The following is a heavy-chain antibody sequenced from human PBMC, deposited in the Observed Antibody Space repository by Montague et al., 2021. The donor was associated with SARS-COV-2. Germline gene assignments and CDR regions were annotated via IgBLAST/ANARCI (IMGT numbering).Heavy chain of an antibody. V-gene: IGHV4-34*01. Sequence: SETLSLTCAVYGGSFSGYYWSWIRQPPGKGLEWIGEINHSGSTNYNPSLKSRVTISVDTSKNQFYLKLSSVTAADTAVYYCARVRYYGSGTCLGMDVWGQGSTVTVSS. J-gene: IGHJ6*02. CDR3: ARVRYYGSGTCLGMDV. D-gene: IGHD3-10*01. CDR2: INHSGST. CDR1: GGSFSGYY.